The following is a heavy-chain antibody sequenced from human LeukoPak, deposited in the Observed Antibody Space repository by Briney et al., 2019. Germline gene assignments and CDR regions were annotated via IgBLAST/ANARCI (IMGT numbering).Heavy chain of an antibody. Sequence: ASETLSLTCTVSGGSISSYYWSWIRQPAGKGLEWIGRIYTSGSTNYHASLKSRVSMSVDTSKNQFSLKLSSVTAADTAVFYCARENSGSYREFDYWGQGTLVTVSS. CDR3: ARENSGSYREFDY. CDR2: IYTSGST. V-gene: IGHV4-4*07. CDR1: GGSISSYY. D-gene: IGHD1-26*01. J-gene: IGHJ4*02.